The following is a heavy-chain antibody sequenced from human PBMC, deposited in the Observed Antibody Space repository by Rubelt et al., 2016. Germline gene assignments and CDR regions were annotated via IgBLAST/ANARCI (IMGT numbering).Heavy chain of an antibody. CDR1: GGSISSSSYY. V-gene: IGHV4-39*07. CDR2: IYYSGST. CDR3: ARRYCNSGGCYTVDY. D-gene: IGHD2-15*01. Sequence: QLQLQESGPGLVKPSETLSLTCTVSGGSISSSSYYWGWIRQPPGKGLEWIGSIYYSGSTYYNPSLKGRVTISVDTSKNQFSLKLSSVTAADTAVYYCARRYCNSGGCYTVDYWGQGTLVTVSS. J-gene: IGHJ4*02.